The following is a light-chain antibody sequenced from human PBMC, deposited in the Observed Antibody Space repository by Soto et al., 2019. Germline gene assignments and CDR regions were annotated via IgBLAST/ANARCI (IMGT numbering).Light chain of an antibody. CDR1: QSVSSNS. CDR3: HQYRSSPRT. J-gene: IGKJ1*01. CDR2: GAS. Sequence: ETVLTQSPGTLSLSPGERATLSCRASQSVSSNSLAWYQQKPGQAPRLLIYGASSRATGIPDRFSGSGSGTDFTLTISRLEPEDCAVYYCHQYRSSPRTFGRGTKVDIK. V-gene: IGKV3-20*01.